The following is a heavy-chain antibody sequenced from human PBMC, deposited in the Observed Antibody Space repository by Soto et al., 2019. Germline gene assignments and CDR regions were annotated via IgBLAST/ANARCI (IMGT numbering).Heavy chain of an antibody. D-gene: IGHD2-21*02. CDR3: AREKDPAYCGGDCYFDY. V-gene: IGHV1-2*04. CDR1: GYTFTGYY. Sequence: ASVKVSCKASGYTFTGYYMHWVRQAPGQGLEWMGWINPNSGGTNYAQKFQGWVTMTRDTSISTAYMELSRLRSDDTAVYYCAREKDPAYCGGDCYFDYWGQGTLVTGSS. J-gene: IGHJ4*02. CDR2: INPNSGGT.